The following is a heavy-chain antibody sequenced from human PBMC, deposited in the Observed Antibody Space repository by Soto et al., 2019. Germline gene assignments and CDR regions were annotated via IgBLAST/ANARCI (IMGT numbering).Heavy chain of an antibody. CDR3: ARTHYSMDV. Sequence: QVQLQQWGAGLLKPSETLSLTCAVYGGAFSDFHWSWVRQPPGKGLEWIGAIHYRGNPNYNPSLRSRVTMSVDTSQNQFSLKMTSVTAADTAVYYCARTHYSMDVWDKGTTVTVSS. CDR2: IHYRGNP. CDR1: GGAFSDFH. J-gene: IGHJ6*03. V-gene: IGHV4-34*01.